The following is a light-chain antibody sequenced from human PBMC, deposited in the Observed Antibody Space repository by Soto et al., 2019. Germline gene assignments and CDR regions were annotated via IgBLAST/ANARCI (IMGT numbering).Light chain of an antibody. CDR1: SSDIGAYNY. CDR3: FSFTTDWTHV. V-gene: IGLV2-14*01. J-gene: IGLJ1*01. CDR2: EVS. Sequence: QSVLTQPASVSGSPGQSITISCTGSSSDIGAYNYVSWFQQYPGKVPKLIISEVSNRPSGVSNRFSGSKSGTAASLTISGLQTEDEADYFCFSFTTDWTHVFGTGTKLTVL.